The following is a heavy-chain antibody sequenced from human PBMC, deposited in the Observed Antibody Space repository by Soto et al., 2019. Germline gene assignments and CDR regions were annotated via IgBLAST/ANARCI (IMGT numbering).Heavy chain of an antibody. CDR1: GGYLSSYY. Sequence: PSETMSLTSTVAGGYLSSYYWSWLRPPTGKGLEWIGYIYYSGSTNYNPSLKSRVTISVDTSKNQFPLKLSSVTAADTAVYYCARSSGYSSSRFDYWGQGILVTVSS. CDR3: ARSSGYSSSRFDY. J-gene: IGHJ4*02. V-gene: IGHV4-59*01. CDR2: IYYSGST. D-gene: IGHD6-13*01.